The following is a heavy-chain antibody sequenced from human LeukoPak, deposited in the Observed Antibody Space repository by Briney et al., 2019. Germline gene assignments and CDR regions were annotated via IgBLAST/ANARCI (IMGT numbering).Heavy chain of an antibody. V-gene: IGHV4-31*03. CDR3: ARVMGSGTDY. D-gene: IGHD2-15*01. CDR1: GGSISSGGYY. J-gene: IGHJ4*02. CDR2: IYYTGST. Sequence: SQTLSLTCTVSGGSISSGGYYWSWIRQRPGKGLEWIGYIYYTGSTYYNPSLKSRVTISVDTSKNQFSPKLSSVTAADTAVYYCARVMGSGTDYWGQGTLVTVSS.